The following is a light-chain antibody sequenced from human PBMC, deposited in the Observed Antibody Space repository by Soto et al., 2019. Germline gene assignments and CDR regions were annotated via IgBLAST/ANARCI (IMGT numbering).Light chain of an antibody. Sequence: QSALTQPASVSGSLGQSITISCTGTRTDIGGYNYVSWYQQYPGKAPKLVIYEVTSRPSGISDRFSGSKSGNTASLTISGLQAEDEADYFCSSYTNSKAYILFGGGTKLTVL. CDR1: RTDIGGYNY. J-gene: IGLJ2*01. V-gene: IGLV2-14*01. CDR3: SSYTNSKAYIL. CDR2: EVT.